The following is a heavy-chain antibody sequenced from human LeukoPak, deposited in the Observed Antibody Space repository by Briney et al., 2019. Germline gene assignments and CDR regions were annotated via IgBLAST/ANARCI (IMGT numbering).Heavy chain of an antibody. CDR1: GFTISGYW. J-gene: IGHJ5*02. V-gene: IGHV3-7*01. Sequence: GGSLRLSCAASGFTISGYWMTWVRQAPGKGLEWVANIKQDGSEKTYVDSVKGRFTISRDNAKNSIYLQMNSLRVEDTAIYYCARDGGTDWYDPWGQGTVVSLSS. D-gene: IGHD3-16*01. CDR3: ARDGGTDWYDP. CDR2: IKQDGSEK.